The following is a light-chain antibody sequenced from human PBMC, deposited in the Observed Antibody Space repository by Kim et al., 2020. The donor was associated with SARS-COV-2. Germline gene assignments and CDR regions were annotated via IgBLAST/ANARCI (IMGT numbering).Light chain of an antibody. V-gene: IGLV6-57*02. CDR2: EDN. Sequence: NFMLTQPHSVSESPGKTVTISCTGSSGSIASNYVQWYQQRPGSASTTVIYEDNQRPSGVPDRFSGSIDSSSNSASLTISGLKTEDEADYYCQSYDSSNLWVFGGGTQLIVL. CDR3: QSYDSSNLWV. J-gene: IGLJ3*02. CDR1: SGSIASNY.